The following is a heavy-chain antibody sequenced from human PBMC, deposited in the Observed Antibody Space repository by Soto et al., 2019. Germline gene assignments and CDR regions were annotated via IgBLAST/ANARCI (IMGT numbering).Heavy chain of an antibody. J-gene: IGHJ5*02. V-gene: IGHV1-2*02. CDR2: INPKTGET. CDR1: GYTFTDFY. CDR3: ATGTNGTTGWYHP. D-gene: IGHD1-1*01. Sequence: QEQLVQSGTEVKKPGASVTVSCKSSGYTFTDFYLHWLRQAPGQGLEWVGWINPKTGETKSSQKFQGIGTMSRDTSVSTTHSDLTSLTSDDTAMYYCATGTNGTTGWYHPWGQGTRVTVSS.